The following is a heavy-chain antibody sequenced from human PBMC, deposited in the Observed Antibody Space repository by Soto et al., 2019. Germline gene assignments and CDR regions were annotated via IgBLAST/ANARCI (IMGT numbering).Heavy chain of an antibody. CDR1: GYTFTDYS. CDR3: ARCGTTSLDY. D-gene: IGHD1-1*01. V-gene: IGHV1-2*02. J-gene: IGHJ4*02. Sequence: GASVKVSCKTSGYTFTDYSMHWVRHAPGQGLEWMGWINPNSGGPISAQKLQGRVTMTRDTPISTAYLELSRLRSDDTAVYYCARCGTTSLDYWGQGTQVTVSS. CDR2: INPNSGGP.